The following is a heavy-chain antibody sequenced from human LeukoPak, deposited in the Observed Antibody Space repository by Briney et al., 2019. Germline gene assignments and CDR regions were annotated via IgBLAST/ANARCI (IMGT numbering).Heavy chain of an antibody. V-gene: IGHV4-59*01. J-gene: IGHJ6*03. CDR3: ASSYYYYMDV. CDR1: GGSISRYY. CDR2: IYYSGST. Sequence: SETLSLTCTVSGGSISRYYWSWIRQPPGRGLEWIGYIYYSGSTDYNPSLKSRVTISVDTSKNQLSLELSSVTAADTAVYYCASSYYYYMDVWGKGTTVTVSS.